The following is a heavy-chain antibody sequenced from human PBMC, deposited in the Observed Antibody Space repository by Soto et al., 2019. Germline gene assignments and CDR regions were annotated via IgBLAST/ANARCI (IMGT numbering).Heavy chain of an antibody. V-gene: IGHV3-9*01. Sequence: GGSLRLSCAPSGFTFDDYAMHWVRQAPGKGLEWVSGISWNSGSIGYADSVKGRFTISRDNAKNSLYLQMNSLRAEDTALYYCAKAPRSDYDFWSGPFDYWGQGTLVTVSS. D-gene: IGHD3-3*01. CDR1: GFTFDDYA. CDR2: ISWNSGSI. J-gene: IGHJ4*02. CDR3: AKAPRSDYDFWSGPFDY.